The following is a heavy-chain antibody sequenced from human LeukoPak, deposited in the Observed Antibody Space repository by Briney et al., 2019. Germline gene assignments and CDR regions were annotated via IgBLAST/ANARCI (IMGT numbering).Heavy chain of an antibody. CDR2: IIPIFGTA. V-gene: IGHV1-69*13. CDR1: GGTFSSYA. Sequence: ASVKVSCKASGGTFSSYAISWVRQAPGQGLEWMGGIIPIFGTANYAQKFQGRVTITADESTSTAYMELSSLRSEDTAVYYCARDRGHSGLVDYWDQGTLVTVSS. D-gene: IGHD3-10*01. CDR3: ARDRGHSGLVDY. J-gene: IGHJ4*02.